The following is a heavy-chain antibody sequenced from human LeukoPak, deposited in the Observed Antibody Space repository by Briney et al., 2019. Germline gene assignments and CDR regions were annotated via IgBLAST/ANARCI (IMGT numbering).Heavy chain of an antibody. V-gene: IGHV1-46*01. CDR1: GYTFTDYY. CDR2: INPSGGST. Sequence: ASVKVSCKASGYTFTDYYMHWVRQAPGQGLEWMGIINPSGGSTSYAQKFQGRVTMTRDMSTSAVYMELSSLRSEDTAVYYCATSRSHIVVVPAALPGYWFDPWGQGTLVTVSS. D-gene: IGHD2-2*01. J-gene: IGHJ5*02. CDR3: ATSRSHIVVVPAALPGYWFDP.